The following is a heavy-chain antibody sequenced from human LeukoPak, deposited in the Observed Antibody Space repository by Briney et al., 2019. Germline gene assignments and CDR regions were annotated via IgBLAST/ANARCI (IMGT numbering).Heavy chain of an antibody. CDR3: ARVAYSSGWYGTAIDY. J-gene: IGHJ4*02. D-gene: IGHD6-19*01. Sequence: EASVKVSCKASGYTFTSYDINWVRQATGQGLEWMGWMNPNSGNTGYAQKFQGRVTMTRNTSISTAYMELSRLRSDDTAVYYCARVAYSSGWYGTAIDYWGQGTLVTVSS. V-gene: IGHV1-8*01. CDR2: MNPNSGNT. CDR1: GYTFTSYD.